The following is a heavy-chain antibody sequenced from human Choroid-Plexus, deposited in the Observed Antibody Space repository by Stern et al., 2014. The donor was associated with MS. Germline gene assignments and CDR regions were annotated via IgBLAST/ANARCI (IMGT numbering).Heavy chain of an antibody. Sequence: VQLVESGGGVVQPGRPLRLSCVASGFTFGSCAMHWVRQAPGKGLEWVAGVEYDGSNKYYAYSVKVRFTISRDNSQNTLYMQMSSLRPEDTAVYYCAKDRQYLTYFFDHWGQGSLVTVSS. CDR2: VEYDGSNK. J-gene: IGHJ5*02. CDR3: AKDRQYLTYFFDH. CDR1: GFTFGSCA. V-gene: IGHV3-30*18. D-gene: IGHD2/OR15-2a*01.